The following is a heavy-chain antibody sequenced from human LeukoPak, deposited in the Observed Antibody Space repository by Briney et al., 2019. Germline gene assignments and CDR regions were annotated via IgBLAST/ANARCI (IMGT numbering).Heavy chain of an antibody. D-gene: IGHD3/OR15-3a*01. V-gene: IGHV4-38-2*02. J-gene: IGHJ4*02. CDR2: IYHSGST. CDR3: ARALSDFXNFDX. CDR1: GYSISSGYY. Sequence: SETLSLTCTVSGYSISSGYYWGWIRQPPGKGLEWIGSIYHSGSTYYNPSLKSRVTISVDKSKNQFSLKLSSVTAADTAVYYCARALSDFXNFDXXXQGXLVTV.